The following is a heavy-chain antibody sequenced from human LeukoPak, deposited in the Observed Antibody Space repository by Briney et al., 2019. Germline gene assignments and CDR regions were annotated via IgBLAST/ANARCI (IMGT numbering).Heavy chain of an antibody. CDR2: IYHSGST. CDR1: GGSISSSSYY. CDR3: ARGLAEYRVIGYCSGGSCFSDESDI. D-gene: IGHD2-15*01. V-gene: IGHV4-39*07. J-gene: IGHJ3*02. Sequence: SETLSLTCTASGGSISSSSYYWGWIRQPPGKGLEWIGSIYHSGSTYYNPSLKSRVTISVDTSKNQFSLKLSSVTAADTAVHYCARGLAEYRVIGYCSGGSCFSDESDIWGQGTMVTVSS.